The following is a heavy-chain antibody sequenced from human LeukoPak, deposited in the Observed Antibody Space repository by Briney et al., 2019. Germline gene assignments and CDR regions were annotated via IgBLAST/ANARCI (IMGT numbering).Heavy chain of an antibody. CDR1: GFTFSSYW. V-gene: IGHV3-7*01. CDR3: AREQVYYYGSGSYYNV. CDR2: IKQDGSEK. J-gene: IGHJ4*02. Sequence: GGSLRLSCAASGFTFSSYWMSWVRQAPGKGLEWVANIKQDGSEKYYVDSVKGRFTISRDNAKNSLYLQMNSLRAEDTAVYYCAREQVYYYGSGSYYNVWGQGTLVTVSS. D-gene: IGHD3-10*01.